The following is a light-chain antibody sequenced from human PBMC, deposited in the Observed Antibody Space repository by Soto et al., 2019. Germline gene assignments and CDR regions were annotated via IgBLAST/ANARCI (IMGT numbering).Light chain of an antibody. CDR1: SNDIGGYDY. CDR3: SSYTSSTTPYV. CDR2: DVS. Sequence: QSVLTQPASVSGSPGQSITISCTGTSNDIGGYDYVSWYQQHPGKAPKLMIYDVSNRPSGVSIRFSGSKSGNTASLTISGLQAEDEADYYCSSYTSSTTPYVFGTGTKVTV. J-gene: IGLJ1*01. V-gene: IGLV2-14*01.